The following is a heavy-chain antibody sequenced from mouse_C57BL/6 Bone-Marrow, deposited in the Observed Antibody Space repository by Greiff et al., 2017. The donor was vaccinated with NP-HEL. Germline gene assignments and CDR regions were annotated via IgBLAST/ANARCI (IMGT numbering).Heavy chain of an antibody. D-gene: IGHD2-2*01. V-gene: IGHV2-2*01. CDR2: IWRGGST. CDR3: ARNDPIGYAWFAY. CDR1: GFSLTSYG. Sequence: QVQLQQSGPGLVQPSQSLSITCTVSGFSLTSYGVHWVRQSPGKGLEWLGVIWRGGSTDYNAAFISRLSISKDNPKSQVFFKMNSLQADDTAIYYCARNDPIGYAWFAYWGQGTLVTVSA. J-gene: IGHJ3*01.